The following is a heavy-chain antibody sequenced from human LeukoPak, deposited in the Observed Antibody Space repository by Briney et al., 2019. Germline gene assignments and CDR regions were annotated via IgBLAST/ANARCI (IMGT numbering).Heavy chain of an antibody. CDR1: GFIFNDYA. J-gene: IGHJ4*02. CDR3: ARAANYDSSGRDY. D-gene: IGHD3-22*01. CDR2: INWDSGRI. Sequence: GGSLRLSCAASGFIFNDYAMHWVRQAPGKGLEWVSGINWDSGRIGYADSVKGRFTISRDNAKNSLYLQMNSLRAEDTALYYCARAANYDSSGRDYWGQGTTVTVSS. V-gene: IGHV3-9*01.